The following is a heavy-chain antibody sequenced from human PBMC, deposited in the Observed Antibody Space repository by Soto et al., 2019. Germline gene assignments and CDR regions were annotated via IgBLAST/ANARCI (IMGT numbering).Heavy chain of an antibody. J-gene: IGHJ4*02. CDR1: GYTLTGFY. CDR2: INPNNGDT. CDR3: AKIRTYYYSSGSLNY. V-gene: IGHV1-2*02. D-gene: IGHD3-22*01. Sequence: ASVKVSCKASGYTLTGFYLHWVRRAPGQGLEWMGWINPNNGDTNYAQRFQGRVIMTRDTSITTAYMEVSRLRSDDTAVYYCAKIRTYYYSSGSLNYWGQGTQVTVSS.